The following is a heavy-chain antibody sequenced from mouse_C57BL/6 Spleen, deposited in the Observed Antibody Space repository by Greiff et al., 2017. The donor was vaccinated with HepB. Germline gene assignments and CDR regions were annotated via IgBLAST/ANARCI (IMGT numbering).Heavy chain of an antibody. D-gene: IGHD1-1*01. CDR2: VHPNSGST. CDR1: CYPFPSYW. V-gene: IGHV1-64*01. Sequence: QVQLQQPGAELVKPGASGKLFLQASCYPFPSYWMPRVKPRPGQGLGWIGMVHPNSGSTNYNEKFKSKATLTVDKSSSTAYMQLSSLTSEDSAVYYCARRQLLRLYFDYWGQGTTLTVSS. J-gene: IGHJ2*01. CDR3: ARRQLLRLYFDY.